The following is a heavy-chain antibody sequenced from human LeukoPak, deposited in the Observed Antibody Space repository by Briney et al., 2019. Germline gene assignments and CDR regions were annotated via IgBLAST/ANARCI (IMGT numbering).Heavy chain of an antibody. CDR1: GFTFSSYS. J-gene: IGHJ3*02. Sequence: GGSLRLSCAASGFTFSSYSMNWVRRAPGKGLEWVSSISSSSSYIYYADSVKGRSTISRDNAKNSLYLQMNSLRAEDTAVYYCARIRVDAFDIWGQGTMVTVSS. CDR3: ARIRVDAFDI. D-gene: IGHD6-13*01. CDR2: ISSSSSYI. V-gene: IGHV3-21*01.